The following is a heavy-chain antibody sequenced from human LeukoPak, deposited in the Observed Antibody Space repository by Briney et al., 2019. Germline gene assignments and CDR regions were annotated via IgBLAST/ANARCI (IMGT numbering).Heavy chain of an antibody. CDR2: ISGSGGST. J-gene: IGHJ4*02. CDR1: GFTFSSHA. CDR3: AKDYSSRWYYFES. Sequence: RPGGSLRLSCAASGFTFSSHAMSWVRQAPGTGLEWVSGISGSGGSTYYADSVKGRFTISRDNSKNTLYLQMNSLRAEDTAVYYCAKDYSSRWYYFESWRQGTLVTVSS. D-gene: IGHD6-13*01. V-gene: IGHV3-23*01.